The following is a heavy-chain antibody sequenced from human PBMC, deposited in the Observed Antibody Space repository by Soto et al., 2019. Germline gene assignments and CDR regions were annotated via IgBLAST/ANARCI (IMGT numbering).Heavy chain of an antibody. Sequence: SETLSLTCAVYGGSFSGYYWSWIRQPPGKGLEWIGEINHSVSTNYNPSLKSRVTISVDTSKNQFSLKLSSVTAADTAVYYCARGPLRHFDWSAPPFDYWGQGTVVTVS. V-gene: IGHV4-34*01. CDR1: GGSFSGYY. CDR2: INHSVST. J-gene: IGHJ4*02. CDR3: ARGPLRHFDWSAPPFDY. D-gene: IGHD3-9*01.